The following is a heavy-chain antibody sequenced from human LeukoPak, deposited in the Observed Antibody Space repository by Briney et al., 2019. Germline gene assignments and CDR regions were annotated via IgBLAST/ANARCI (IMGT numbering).Heavy chain of an antibody. CDR1: GFTVSSNY. V-gene: IGHV3-53*01. J-gene: IGHJ4*02. D-gene: IGHD6-19*01. Sequence: GGSLRLSCAASGFTVSSNYMSWVRQAPGKGLEWVSVIYSGGSTYYADSVKGRFTISRDNSKNTLYLQMNSLRAEDTAVYYCAKYGSGWTYFDYWGQGTLVTVSS. CDR2: IYSGGST. CDR3: AKYGSGWTYFDY.